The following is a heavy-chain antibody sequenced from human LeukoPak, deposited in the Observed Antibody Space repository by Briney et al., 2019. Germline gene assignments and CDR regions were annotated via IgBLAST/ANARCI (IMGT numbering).Heavy chain of an antibody. J-gene: IGHJ4*02. CDR1: GFTFSGTS. D-gene: IGHD4-23*01. CDR2: IRDKANSYAT. V-gene: IGHV3-73*01. Sequence: GGSLRLSCAVSGFTFSGTSIHWVRQAPGKGLEWIGRIRDKANSYATAYAASLKGRFTISRDDSKNTAYLQMNSLKTEDTAVYYCANSRWMPFWGQGTLVTVSS. CDR3: ANSRWMPF.